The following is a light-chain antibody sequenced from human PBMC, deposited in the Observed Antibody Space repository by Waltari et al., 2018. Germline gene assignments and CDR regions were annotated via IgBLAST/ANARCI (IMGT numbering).Light chain of an antibody. CDR1: SGFTVGTFI. CDR3: LMWYNNAWI. CDR2: YKSDSDK. J-gene: IGLJ2*01. V-gene: IGLV5-45*01. Sequence: QAVLTQPPSLSASPGTSARLTCTLRSGFTVGTFIISWFQQKPGSPPQYLLRYKSDSDKHHGAGGPSRFSGCKDASANAAILLISGLQSEDEADYFCLMWYNNAWIFGGGTKLTVL.